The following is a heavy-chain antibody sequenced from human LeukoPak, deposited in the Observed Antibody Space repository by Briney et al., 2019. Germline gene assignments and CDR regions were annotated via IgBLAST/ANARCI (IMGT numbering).Heavy chain of an antibody. J-gene: IGHJ3*02. V-gene: IGHV4-30-2*01. Sequence: PSETLSLTCTVSGGSISSGGYYWSWIRQPPGKGLEWIGYIYHSGSTYYNPSLKSRVTISVDRSKNQFSLKLSSVTAADTAVYYCARGHSPQGFPLDAFDIWGQGTMVTVSS. CDR3: ARGHSPQGFPLDAFDI. D-gene: IGHD5-18*01. CDR2: IYHSGST. CDR1: GGSISSGGYY.